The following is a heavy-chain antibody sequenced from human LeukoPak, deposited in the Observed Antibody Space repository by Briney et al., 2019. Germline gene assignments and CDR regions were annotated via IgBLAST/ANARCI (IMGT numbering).Heavy chain of an antibody. CDR3: ARGGFNMVRGVIIPSNSYYYYMDI. V-gene: IGHV3-21*01. Sequence: GGSLRLSCAASGFTFSAYSMDWVRQAPGKGVEWVSSITSGDYVYFADSLKGRFTISRDNAKSALYLQMNSLRAEDTAVYYCARGGFNMVRGVIIPSNSYYYYMDIWGKGTTVTVSS. CDR2: ITSGDYV. D-gene: IGHD3-10*01. CDR1: GFTFSAYS. J-gene: IGHJ6*03.